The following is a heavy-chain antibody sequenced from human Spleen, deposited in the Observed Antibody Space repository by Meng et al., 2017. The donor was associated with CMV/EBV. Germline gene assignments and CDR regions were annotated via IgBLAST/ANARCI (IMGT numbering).Heavy chain of an antibody. CDR1: GFTFRSYG. Sequence: GFTFRSYGMGWVRPAPGKGLEWVADIKQDGSEKSYVDSVKGRFTISRDNAKNSLYLQMNSLRAEDTAVYYCARDGYDFWSGYYPSDYWGQGTLVTVSS. D-gene: IGHD3-3*01. J-gene: IGHJ4*02. CDR3: ARDGYDFWSGYYPSDY. CDR2: IKQDGSEK. V-gene: IGHV3-7*01.